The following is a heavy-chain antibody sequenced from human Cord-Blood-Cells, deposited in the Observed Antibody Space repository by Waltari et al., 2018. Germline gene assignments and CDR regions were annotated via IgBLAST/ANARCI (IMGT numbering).Heavy chain of an antibody. CDR2: IYSGGST. CDR1: GFTVSSNY. CDR3: ARWSRELLPYGMDV. Sequence: EVQLVESGGGLIQPGGSLRLSCAASGFTVSSNYMSWVRQGPGKGLEWVSVIYSGGSTYYADSVKGRFTISRDKSKNTLYLQMNSLRAEDTAVYYCARWSRELLPYGMDVWGQGTTVTVSS. D-gene: IGHD3-10*01. V-gene: IGHV3-53*01. J-gene: IGHJ6*02.